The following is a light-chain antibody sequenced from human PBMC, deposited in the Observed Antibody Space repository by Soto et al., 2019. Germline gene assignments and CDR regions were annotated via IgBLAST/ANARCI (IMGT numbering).Light chain of an antibody. CDR1: QSVSSY. CDR2: DAS. J-gene: IGKJ5*01. Sequence: VMTQAPATLSVSPGERATPSCRASQSVSSYLAWYQQKPGQAPRLLIYDASNRATGIPARFSGSGSGTDFTLTISSLEPEDFAVYYCQQRSNWPPAFGQGTRLEN. CDR3: QQRSNWPPA. V-gene: IGKV3-11*01.